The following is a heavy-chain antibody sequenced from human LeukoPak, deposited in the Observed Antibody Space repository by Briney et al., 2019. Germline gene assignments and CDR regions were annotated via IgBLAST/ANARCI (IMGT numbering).Heavy chain of an antibody. CDR3: ARDPVEWELLLDY. J-gene: IGHJ4*02. CDR2: MNIDGSEK. Sequence: GGSLSLSCAASGFTFSSYWMGWVRLAPGKRLEWVANMNIDGSEKYYADSAKGRFTISRDNARNSVYLQMNSLRVEDTAVYYCARDPVEWELLLDYWGQGTLVTVSS. V-gene: IGHV3-7*01. D-gene: IGHD1-26*01. CDR1: GFTFSSYW.